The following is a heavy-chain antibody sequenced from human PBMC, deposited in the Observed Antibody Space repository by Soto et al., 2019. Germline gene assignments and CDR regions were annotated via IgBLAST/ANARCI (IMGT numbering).Heavy chain of an antibody. CDR1: GGTFSSYA. D-gene: IGHD5-18*01. J-gene: IGHJ6*02. Sequence: QVQLVQSGAEVKKPGSSVKVSCKASGGTFSSYAISWVRQAPGQGLEWMGGIIPIFGTANYAQKFQGRVTITADESTSTAYMELSSLRSEDKAVYYCARATPPDTVNGYYYYDGMDVWGQGTTVTVSS. CDR2: IIPIFGTA. CDR3: ARATPPDTVNGYYYYDGMDV. V-gene: IGHV1-69*01.